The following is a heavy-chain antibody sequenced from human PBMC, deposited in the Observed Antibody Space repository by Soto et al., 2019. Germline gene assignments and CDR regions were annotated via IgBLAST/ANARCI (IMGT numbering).Heavy chain of an antibody. D-gene: IGHD3-22*01. Sequence: GLEWMGIINPSGGSTSYAQKFQGRVTMTRDTSTSTVYMELSSLRSEDTAVYYCARGNYYDSSDDAFDIWGQGTMVTVSS. J-gene: IGHJ3*02. CDR2: INPSGGST. V-gene: IGHV1-46*01. CDR3: ARGNYYDSSDDAFDI.